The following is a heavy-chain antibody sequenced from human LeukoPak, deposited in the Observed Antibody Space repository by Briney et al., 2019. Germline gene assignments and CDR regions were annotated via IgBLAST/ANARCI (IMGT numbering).Heavy chain of an antibody. CDR1: GFTFSSYG. V-gene: IGHV3-33*01. CDR3: AREVGKYYGSGSHFDY. CDR2: IWYDGSNK. J-gene: IGHJ4*02. Sequence: PGRSLRLSCAASGFTFSSYGMHWVRQAPGKGLEWVAVIWYDGSNKYYADSAKGRFTISRDNSKNTLYLQMNSLRAEDTAVYYCAREVGKYYGSGSHFDYWGQGTLVTVSS. D-gene: IGHD3-10*01.